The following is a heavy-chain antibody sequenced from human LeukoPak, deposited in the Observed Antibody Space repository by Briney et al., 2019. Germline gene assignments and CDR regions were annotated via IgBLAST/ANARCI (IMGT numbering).Heavy chain of an antibody. V-gene: IGHV3-23*01. CDR2: LSGSGDYT. D-gene: IGHD2-2*01. CDR1: GFTFSSYA. CDR3: ARGYCSGTSCYLYNWFDP. Sequence: GGSLRLSCAASGFTFSSYAMSWVRLAPGKGLEWVSALSGSGDYTYYADSVKGRFTISRDNSKNTLYLQMNSLRAEDTAVYYCARGYCSGTSCYLYNWFDPWGQGSLVTVSS. J-gene: IGHJ5*02.